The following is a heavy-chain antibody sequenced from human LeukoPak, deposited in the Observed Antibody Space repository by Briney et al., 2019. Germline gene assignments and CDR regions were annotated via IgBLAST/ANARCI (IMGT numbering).Heavy chain of an antibody. V-gene: IGHV3-48*03. CDR3: AKDRSMIAALFDY. CDR1: GFTFSSYE. CDR2: ISSSGSTI. J-gene: IGHJ4*02. Sequence: PGGSLRLSCAASGFTFSSYEMNWVRQAPGKGLEWVSYISSSGSTIYYADSVKGRFTISRDNAKNSLYLQMNSLRAEDTAVYYSAKDRSMIAALFDYWGPGTLVTVSS. D-gene: IGHD6-6*01.